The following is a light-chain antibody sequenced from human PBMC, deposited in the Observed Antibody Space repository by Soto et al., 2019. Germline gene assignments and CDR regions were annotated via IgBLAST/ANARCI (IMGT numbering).Light chain of an antibody. CDR1: QGITNY. CDR3: QHYNSYSEA. Sequence: QMTQSPSSVSASIGYRVTITCRASQGITNYLAWYQQKPGKVPKLLIYAASSLQSGVPSRFSGSGSGTEFTLTISSLQPDDFATYYCQHYNSYSEAFGQGTKVDI. J-gene: IGKJ1*01. CDR2: AAS. V-gene: IGKV1-27*01.